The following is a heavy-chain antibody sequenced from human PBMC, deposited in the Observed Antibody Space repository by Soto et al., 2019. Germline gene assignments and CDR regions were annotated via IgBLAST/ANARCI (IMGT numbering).Heavy chain of an antibody. D-gene: IGHD2-2*01. CDR3: AREVSTGWHDY. CDR1: GFIFSSYS. V-gene: IGHV3-48*04. CDR2: IDSSRSII. J-gene: IGHJ4*02. Sequence: EVQLVESGGGLVQPGGSLRLSCAASGFIFSSYSMNWVRQAPGKGLEWISYIDSSRSIIYYADSVKGRFTISRDNAKNSLYLQMNNLRAEDRAVYYCAREVSTGWHDYWGQGTLVTVSS.